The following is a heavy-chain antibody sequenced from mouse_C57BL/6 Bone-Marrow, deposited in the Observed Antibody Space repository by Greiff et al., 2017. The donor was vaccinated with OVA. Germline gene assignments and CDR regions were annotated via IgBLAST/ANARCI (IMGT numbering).Heavy chain of an antibody. V-gene: IGHV1-82*01. Sequence: VQLQQSGPELVKPGASVKISCKASGYAFSSSWMNWVKQRPGKGLEWIGRIYPGDGDTNYNGKFKGKATLTADKSSSTAYMQLSSLTSEDSAVYFCARGESNYAMDYWGQGTSVTVSS. D-gene: IGHD5-1*01. CDR2: IYPGDGDT. CDR1: GYAFSSSW. J-gene: IGHJ4*01. CDR3: ARGESNYAMDY.